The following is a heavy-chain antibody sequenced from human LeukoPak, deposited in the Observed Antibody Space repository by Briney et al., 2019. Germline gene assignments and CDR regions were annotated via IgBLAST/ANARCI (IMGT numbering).Heavy chain of an antibody. Sequence: PSETLSLTCAVSGGSINSSNWWSWVRQPPGKGLEWIGEIFHSGGTNYNPSLKSRATISVDKSKNQFSLKLTSVTAADTAVYYCARTPGGSGNLFDYWGQGTLVTVSS. V-gene: IGHV4-4*02. CDR2: IFHSGGT. CDR1: GGSINSSNW. J-gene: IGHJ4*02. CDR3: ARTPGGSGNLFDY. D-gene: IGHD3-10*01.